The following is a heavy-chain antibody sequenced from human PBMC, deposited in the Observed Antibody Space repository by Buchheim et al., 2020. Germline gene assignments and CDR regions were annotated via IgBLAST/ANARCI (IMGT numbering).Heavy chain of an antibody. J-gene: IGHJ4*02. CDR3: AKEKGIAVAGSFDY. D-gene: IGHD6-19*01. Sequence: EVQLLESGGGLVQPGGSLRLSCAASGFTFSNYALSWVRQAPGQGLEWVSSISATGGSTYYADSVKGRFRISRDNSENALYLPMNSLRAEDTAVYYCAKEKGIAVAGSFDYWGQGTL. CDR2: ISATGGST. V-gene: IGHV3-23*01. CDR1: GFTFSNYA.